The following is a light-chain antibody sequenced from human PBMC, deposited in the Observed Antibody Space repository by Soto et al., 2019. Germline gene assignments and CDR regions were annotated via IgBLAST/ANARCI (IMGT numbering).Light chain of an antibody. Sequence: IQKTQSPSTLSASVADRVLITCRASQSVSTYLNWYQQKPGQAPKLLIYAASTLQSGVPSRFSGRGSGTDFTLTISSLQPEDFATYHCQQTYSKPQTFGQGTKVDIK. V-gene: IGKV1-39*01. CDR2: AAS. CDR1: QSVSTY. CDR3: QQTYSKPQT. J-gene: IGKJ1*01.